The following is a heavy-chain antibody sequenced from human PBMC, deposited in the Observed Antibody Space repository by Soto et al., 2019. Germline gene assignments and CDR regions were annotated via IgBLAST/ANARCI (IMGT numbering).Heavy chain of an antibody. CDR2: IDPSGSA. CDR3: ARDRTAAGPSNWFDP. J-gene: IGHJ5*02. D-gene: IGHD6-13*01. Sequence: QVQLQESGPGLVKPSETLSLTCTVSGGSISTYYWSWIRQSAGKGLEWIGRIDPSGSANYNPSLTGRVTMSLDTSNHQFSLKVSSVTAAYTAVYYCARDRTAAGPSNWFDPWGQGTLVTVSS. CDR1: GGSISTYY. V-gene: IGHV4-4*07.